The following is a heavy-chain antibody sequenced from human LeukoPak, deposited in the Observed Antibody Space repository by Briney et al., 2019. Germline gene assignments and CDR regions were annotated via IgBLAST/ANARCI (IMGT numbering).Heavy chain of an antibody. CDR2: MNPNSGTT. CDR3: ARAPRNWDFDY. CDR1: GYTFTSYD. J-gene: IGHJ4*02. V-gene: IGHV1-8*01. D-gene: IGHD7-27*01. Sequence: ASVKVSCKASGYTFTSYDFNWVRQAPGQGPEWIGWMNPNSGTTGYAQKFQGRVTMTRDTSISTAYMDLSSLRSGDTAVYYCARAPRNWDFDYWGQGTLVTVSS.